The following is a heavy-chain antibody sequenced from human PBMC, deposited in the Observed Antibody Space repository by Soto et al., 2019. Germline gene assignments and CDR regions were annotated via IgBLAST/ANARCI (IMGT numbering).Heavy chain of an antibody. CDR3: VKNHRTTYEVDF. J-gene: IGHJ4*02. D-gene: IGHD3-22*01. CDR2: ISAAGGAS. Sequence: PGGSLTLSCTPSGFTFDNSAMTWVRLAPGKGLEWVASISAAGGASYYADSVKGRFVISRDNSKESLSLQMTRLRVEDSAVYYCVKNHRTTYEVDFWGQGTRVTVSS. CDR1: GFTFDNSA. V-gene: IGHV3-23*01.